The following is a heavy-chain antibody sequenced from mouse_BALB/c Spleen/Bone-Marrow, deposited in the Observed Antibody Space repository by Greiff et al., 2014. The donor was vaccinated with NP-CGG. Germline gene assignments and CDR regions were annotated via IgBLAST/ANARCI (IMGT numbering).Heavy chain of an antibody. CDR1: GYTFTEYT. J-gene: IGHJ2*01. CDR3: ASHGHYYVYYFDY. Sequence: VQLQQSGAELVKPGASVKLSCKASGYTFTEYTIHWVKQRSGQGLEWIGWFYPGSGSVKYNEKFKDKATLTADKSSSTVYMELRKLTSEDSAIYFSASHGHYYVYYFDYWGQGPTLTGSS. V-gene: IGHV1-62-2*01. D-gene: IGHD1-2*01. CDR2: FYPGSGSV.